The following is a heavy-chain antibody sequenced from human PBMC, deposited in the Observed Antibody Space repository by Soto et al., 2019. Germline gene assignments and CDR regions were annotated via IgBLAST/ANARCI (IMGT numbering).Heavy chain of an antibody. CDR2: IYYSGST. J-gene: IGHJ6*02. Sequence: SETLSLTCTVSGGSISSGDYYWSWIRQPPGKGLEWIGYIYYSGSTYYNPSLKSRVTISVDTSKNQFSLKLSTVTAADTAVYYCARDRVTTGKRYYYYGMDVWGQGTTVTVSS. CDR3: ARDRVTTGKRYYYYGMDV. V-gene: IGHV4-30-4*01. CDR1: GGSISSGDYY. D-gene: IGHD4-17*01.